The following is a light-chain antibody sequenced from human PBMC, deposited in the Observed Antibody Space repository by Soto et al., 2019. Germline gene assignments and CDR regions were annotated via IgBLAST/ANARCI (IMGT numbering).Light chain of an antibody. V-gene: IGLV2-14*01. CDR1: SSDVGGYNY. J-gene: IGLJ1*01. CDR3: SSYTNNSAPFV. CDR2: EVS. Sequence: QSALTQPASVSGSPGQSITISCTGTSSDVGGYNYVSWYQQLPDKAPKLMIFEVSNRPSGVSNRFSGSKSGNTASLTISGLQTEDEADYYCSSYTNNSAPFVFGTGTKLTVL.